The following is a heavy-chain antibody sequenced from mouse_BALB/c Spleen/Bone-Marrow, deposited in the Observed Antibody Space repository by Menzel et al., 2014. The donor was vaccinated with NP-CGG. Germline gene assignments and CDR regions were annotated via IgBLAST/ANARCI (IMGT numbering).Heavy chain of an antibody. V-gene: IGHV6-6*02. CDR1: GFTFSNYW. CDR2: IRLKSNNYAT. CDR3: TTGFAY. J-gene: IGHJ3*01. Sequence: DVKLAESGGGLVQPGGSMKLSCVASGFTFSNYWMNWVRRSPEKGLEWVAEIRLKSNNYATHYAESVKGRFTISRDDSKSSVYLQMNNLRAEDTGIYYCTTGFAYWGQGTLVTVSA.